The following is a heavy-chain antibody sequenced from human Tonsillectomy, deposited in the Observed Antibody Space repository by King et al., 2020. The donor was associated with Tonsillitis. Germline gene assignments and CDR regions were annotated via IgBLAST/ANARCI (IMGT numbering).Heavy chain of an antibody. CDR1: GFTFSSYA. CDR2: ISGSGGST. D-gene: IGHD3-9*01. CDR3: ATYYDILTGYDY. V-gene: IGHV3-23*04. Sequence: VQLVESGGGLVQPGGPLRLSCAASGFTFSSYAMSWVRQAPGKGLEWVSAISGSGGSTYYADSVKGRFTISRDNSKNTLYLQMNSLRAEDTAVYYCATYYDILTGYDYWGQGTLVTVSS. J-gene: IGHJ4*02.